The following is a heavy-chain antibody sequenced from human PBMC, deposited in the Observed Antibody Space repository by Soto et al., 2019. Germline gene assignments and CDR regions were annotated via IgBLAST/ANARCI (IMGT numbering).Heavy chain of an antibody. Sequence: SETLSLTCTVSGGSISSYYWSWIRQPPGKGLEWIGYIYYSGSTNYNPSLKSRVTISVDTSKTQFSLKLSSVTAADTAVYYCARTIYYYDSSGYENWFDPWGQGTLVTV. CDR3: ARTIYYYDSSGYENWFDP. V-gene: IGHV4-59*08. D-gene: IGHD3-22*01. J-gene: IGHJ5*02. CDR2: IYYSGST. CDR1: GGSISSYY.